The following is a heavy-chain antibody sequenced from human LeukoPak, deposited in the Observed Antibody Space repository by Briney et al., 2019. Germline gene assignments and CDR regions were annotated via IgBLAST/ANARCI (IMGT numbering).Heavy chain of an antibody. CDR2: IYYSGST. V-gene: IGHV4-59*01. CDR3: ARGGSNFLNWFDP. Sequence: SETLSLTCTVSGDSISDYYWSWIRQPPGKGLEWIGYIYYSGSTDYNPSLKSRVTMSVDTSKSQFSLKLNSVTAADTAVYYCARGGSNFLNWFDPWGQGTLVTVSS. CDR1: GDSISDYY. D-gene: IGHD1-26*01. J-gene: IGHJ5*02.